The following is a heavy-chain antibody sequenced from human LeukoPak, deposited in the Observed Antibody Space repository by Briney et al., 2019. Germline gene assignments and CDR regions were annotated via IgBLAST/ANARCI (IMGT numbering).Heavy chain of an antibody. CDR2: IIPILGIA. D-gene: IGHD6-6*01. V-gene: IGHV1-69*04. Sequence: ASVKVSCKAPGGTSSSYAISWVRQAPGQGLEWMGRIIPILGIANYAQKFQGRVTITADKSTSTAYMELSSLRSEDTAVYYCARTPYSSSSWFDYWGQGTLVTVSS. J-gene: IGHJ4*02. CDR1: GGTSSSYA. CDR3: ARTPYSSSSWFDY.